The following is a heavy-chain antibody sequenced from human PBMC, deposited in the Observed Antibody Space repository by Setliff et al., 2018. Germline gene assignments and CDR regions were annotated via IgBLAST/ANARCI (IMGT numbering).Heavy chain of an antibody. CDR1: GGTFSNYD. V-gene: IGHV1-69*05. Sequence: SVKVSCKASGGTFSNYDISWVRQAPGQGLEWMGGIIPIFGTTNYAQRFQGRVTITTNESTSTAYMELSSLRSEDTAVYYCVRERRGGHFDYWGQGTLVTVSS. CDR3: VRERRGGHFDY. J-gene: IGHJ4*02. CDR2: IIPIFGTT.